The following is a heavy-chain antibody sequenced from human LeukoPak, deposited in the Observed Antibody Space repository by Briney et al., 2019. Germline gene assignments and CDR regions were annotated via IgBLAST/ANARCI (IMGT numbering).Heavy chain of an antibody. Sequence: ASVKVSCKASGGTFSSYTISWVRQAPGQGLEWRGRSIPILGIANYAQKFQGRVTITADKSTSTAYMELSSLRSEDTAVYYCARTSGYSSSSTYYYGMDVWGQGTTVTVSS. J-gene: IGHJ6*02. CDR3: ARTSGYSSSSTYYYGMDV. D-gene: IGHD6-6*01. V-gene: IGHV1-69*02. CDR2: SIPILGIA. CDR1: GGTFSSYT.